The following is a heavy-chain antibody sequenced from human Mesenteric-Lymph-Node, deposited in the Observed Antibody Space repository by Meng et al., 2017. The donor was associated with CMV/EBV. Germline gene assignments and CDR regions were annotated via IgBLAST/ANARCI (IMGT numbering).Heavy chain of an antibody. CDR1: GFTLSSYW. CDR3: ARKDFYSGSYGDLDY. D-gene: IGHD1-26*01. J-gene: IGHJ4*02. V-gene: IGHV3-74*01. Sequence: GGSLGLSCTASGFTLSSYWMHWVRQVPGKGLVWVSRINSDGSTTSYADSVKGRFTTSRDNAKNTLYLQMNSLRAEDTAVYYCARKDFYSGSYGDLDYWGQGTLVTVSS. CDR2: INSDGSTT.